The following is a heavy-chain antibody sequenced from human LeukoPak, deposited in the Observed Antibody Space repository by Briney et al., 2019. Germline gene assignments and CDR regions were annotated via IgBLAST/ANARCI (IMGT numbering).Heavy chain of an antibody. V-gene: IGHV4-61*01. Sequence: SETLSLTCTVSGGSVSGGSYYWSWIRQPPGKGLEWIGYIYYSGSTNYNPSLKSRVTISVDTSKNQLSLKLSSVTAADTAVYYCASSNRNGYNYIDYWGQGTLVTVSS. CDR2: IYYSGST. CDR1: GGSVSGGSYY. D-gene: IGHD5-24*01. J-gene: IGHJ4*02. CDR3: ASSNRNGYNYIDY.